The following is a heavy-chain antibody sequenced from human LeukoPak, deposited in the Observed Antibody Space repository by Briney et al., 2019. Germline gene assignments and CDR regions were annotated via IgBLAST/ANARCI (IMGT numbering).Heavy chain of an antibody. CDR3: ARNLYSFDY. J-gene: IGHJ4*02. CDR1: GGSISSYY. V-gene: IGHV4-59*01. D-gene: IGHD1-14*01. CDR2: IYYSGST. Sequence: SETLSLTCTVSGGSISSYYWSWIRQPPGKGLEWIGYIYYSGSTNYNPSLKSRVTISVDTSKNQFSLKLSSVTAADTAVYYCARNLYSFDYWGQGTLVTVSS.